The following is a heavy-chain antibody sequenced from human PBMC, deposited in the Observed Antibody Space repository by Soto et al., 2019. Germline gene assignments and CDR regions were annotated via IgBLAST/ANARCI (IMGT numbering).Heavy chain of an antibody. CDR2: INPSGGST. Sequence: ASVKVSCKASGYTFTSYYMHWVRQAPGQGLEWMGIINPSGGSTSYAQKFQGRVTMTRATSTSTVYMGRSSLRSENRALFFCAREGCSGGSGDVFDIGGQGTLVTVSS. CDR3: AREGCSGGSGDVFDI. CDR1: GYTFTSYY. J-gene: IGHJ3*02. V-gene: IGHV1-46*03. D-gene: IGHD2-15*01.